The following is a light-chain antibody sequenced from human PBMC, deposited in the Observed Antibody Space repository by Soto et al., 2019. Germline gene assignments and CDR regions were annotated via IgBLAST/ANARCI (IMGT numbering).Light chain of an antibody. J-gene: IGKJ1*01. Sequence: TQSPATLSVSPGDRATLSCRASQSVSSSYLAWYQQKPGQAPRLLIYGASNRATGIPDRFSGSGSGTDFTLTISRLEPEDFAVYYCQQYGSSGTFGQGTKVDI. CDR3: QQYGSSGT. CDR1: QSVSSSY. CDR2: GAS. V-gene: IGKV3-20*01.